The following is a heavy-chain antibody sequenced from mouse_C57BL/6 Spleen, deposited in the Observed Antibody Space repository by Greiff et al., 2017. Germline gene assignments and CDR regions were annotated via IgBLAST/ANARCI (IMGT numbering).Heavy chain of an antibody. CDR1: GYTFTDYN. D-gene: IGHD1-1*01. J-gene: IGHJ3*01. CDR2: INPNNGGT. Sequence: VQLQQSGPELVKPGASVKMSCKASGYTFTDYNMHWVKQSHGKSLEWIGYINPNNGGTSYNQKFKGKATLTVNKSSSTAYMELRSLTSEDSAVYYCARNYYGSSVRPWFAYWGQGTLVTVSA. CDR3: ARNYYGSSVRPWFAY. V-gene: IGHV1-22*01.